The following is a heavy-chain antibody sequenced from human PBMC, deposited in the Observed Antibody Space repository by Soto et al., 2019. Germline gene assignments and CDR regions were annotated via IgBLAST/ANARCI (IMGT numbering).Heavy chain of an antibody. Sequence: GASVKVSCKVSGCSLTELSIHWVRQAPGEGHEWMGGYDLEKGETIYAQKFQGRVTMTEDSPADTPYIQLRSLRSEVTAVYYCARELSLDYWGQGTLVTVSS. D-gene: IGHD3-16*02. CDR3: ARELSLDY. CDR2: YDLEKGET. J-gene: IGHJ4*02. V-gene: IGHV1-24*01. CDR1: GCSLTELS.